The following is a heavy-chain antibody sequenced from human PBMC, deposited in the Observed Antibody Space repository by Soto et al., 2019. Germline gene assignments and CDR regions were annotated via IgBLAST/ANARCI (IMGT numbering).Heavy chain of an antibody. V-gene: IGHV4-30-2*01. J-gene: IGHJ5*02. CDR1: RGSLSRDVYS. CDR2: ISHRGST. Sequence: SETLSLTCTESRGSLSRDVYSWAWLRQPPGKGLEWIGYISHRGSTYLNPSLMSRLTISLDASYTQFSLRLTSLTAADTAVYYCARGVAPMVYAIRGAWFDPWGQGTLVTVSS. CDR3: ARGVAPMVYAIRGAWFDP. D-gene: IGHD2-8*01.